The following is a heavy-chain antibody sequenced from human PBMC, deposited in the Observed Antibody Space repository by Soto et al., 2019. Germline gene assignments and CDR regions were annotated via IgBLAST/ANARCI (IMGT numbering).Heavy chain of an antibody. D-gene: IGHD3-10*01. Sequence: QVQLVQSGAEVKKPGASVKVSCKPSGYTFSSHGLSWVRQAPGQGLEWLGWIRTWSGDTNYAQKFQGRVTMTIDRGTSTAYMEVKSLRSDDTAVYYCARDYTITREDCFDPWGQGTLVTVSS. J-gene: IGHJ5*02. CDR2: IRTWSGDT. CDR3: ARDYTITREDCFDP. V-gene: IGHV1-18*01. CDR1: GYTFSSHG.